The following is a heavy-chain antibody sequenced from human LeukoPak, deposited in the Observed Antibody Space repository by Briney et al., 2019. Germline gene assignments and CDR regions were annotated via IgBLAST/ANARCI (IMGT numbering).Heavy chain of an antibody. J-gene: IGHJ4*02. D-gene: IGHD6-19*01. Sequence: PGGSLRLSCAASGFIFSSYAMTWVRQAPGKGLEWVSAISGSGGSTYYADSVKGRFTISRDNSKNTLYLQMNSLRAEDTAVFYCAKRSGYTTGWFFDFWGQGTLVTVSS. V-gene: IGHV3-23*01. CDR2: ISGSGGST. CDR3: AKRSGYTTGWFFDF. CDR1: GFIFSSYA.